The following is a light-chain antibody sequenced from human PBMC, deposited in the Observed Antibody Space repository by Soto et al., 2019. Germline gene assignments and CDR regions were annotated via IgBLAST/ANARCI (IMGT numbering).Light chain of an antibody. V-gene: IGLV1-51*01. CDR2: DNN. CDR1: SSNIGNNY. Sequence: HSVLTQPPSVSAAPGQKVTISCSGSSSNIGNNYVSWYQQLPGTAPKLLIYDNNKRPSGIPDRFSGSKSGTSATLGITGLQTGDEADYYCGTWDSSLSVVFGGGTQLTVL. J-gene: IGLJ2*01. CDR3: GTWDSSLSVV.